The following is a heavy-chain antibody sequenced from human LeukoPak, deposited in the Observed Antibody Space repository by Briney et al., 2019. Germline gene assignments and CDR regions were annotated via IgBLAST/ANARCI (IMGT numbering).Heavy chain of an antibody. J-gene: IGHJ3*02. CDR2: ISSSGSTI. V-gene: IGHV3-11*01. D-gene: IGHD4-17*01. CDR3: ARADYGHYVEDAFDI. Sequence: GGSLRLSCAASGFTFSDYYMSWIRQAPGKGLEWVSYISSSGSTIYYADSVKGRFTISRDNAKNSLYLQMNCLRAEDTAVYYCARADYGHYVEDAFDIGGQGTMVTVSS. CDR1: GFTFSDYY.